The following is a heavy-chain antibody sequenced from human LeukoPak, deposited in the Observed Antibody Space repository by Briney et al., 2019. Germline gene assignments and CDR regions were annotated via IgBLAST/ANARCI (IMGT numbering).Heavy chain of an antibody. Sequence: SETLSLTCAVYGGAFSGYYWGWIPQPPGKGLEWIGEINHSGSTNYNPSLKSRVTISVDTSKNQFSLKLSSVTAADTAVYYCARPYDRTDYWGQGTLVTVSS. CDR2: INHSGST. D-gene: IGHD3-22*01. CDR1: GGAFSGYY. V-gene: IGHV4-34*01. CDR3: ARPYDRTDY. J-gene: IGHJ4*02.